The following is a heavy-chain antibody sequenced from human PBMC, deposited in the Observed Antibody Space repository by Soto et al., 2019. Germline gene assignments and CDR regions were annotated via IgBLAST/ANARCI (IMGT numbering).Heavy chain of an antibody. Sequence: QVQLVQSGAEVKKPGASVKVSCKASGYTFTSYGISWVRQAPGQGLEWMGWTSAYNGNTNYAQKLQGRVTMTTDTSTSTAYMELRSLRSDDTAVYYCARSHYGSGTKSAERWFDYWGQGTLVTVSS. CDR2: TSAYNGNT. CDR3: ARSHYGSGTKSAERWFDY. CDR1: GYTFTSYG. D-gene: IGHD3-10*01. V-gene: IGHV1-18*01. J-gene: IGHJ4*02.